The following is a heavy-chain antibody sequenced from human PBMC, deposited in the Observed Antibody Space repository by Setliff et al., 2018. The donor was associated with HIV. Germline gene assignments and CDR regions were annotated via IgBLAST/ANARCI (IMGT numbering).Heavy chain of an antibody. Sequence: GGSLRLSCVTSGFTFTNYWMFWVRQGPGRELVWVSRLHGDGTATTYADSVKGRFTMSRDNAKNLVYLEMNSLRAEDTAVYYCARDRTIAAAGLMDIWGQGTMVTVSS. CDR2: LHGDGTAT. CDR1: GFTFTNYW. J-gene: IGHJ3*02. D-gene: IGHD6-13*01. CDR3: ARDRTIAAAGLMDI. V-gene: IGHV3-74*03.